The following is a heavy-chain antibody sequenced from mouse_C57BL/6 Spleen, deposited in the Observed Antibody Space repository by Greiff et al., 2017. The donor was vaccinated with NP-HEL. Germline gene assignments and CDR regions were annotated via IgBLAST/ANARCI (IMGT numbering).Heavy chain of an antibody. V-gene: IGHV1-80*01. CDR3: ARGNYHAMDY. CDR2: IYPGDGDT. CDR1: GYAFSSYW. Sequence: VQLQQSGAELVKPGASVKISCKASGYAFSSYWMNWVQQRPGKGLEWIGQIYPGDGDTNYNGKFKGKATLTADKSSSTAYMQLSSLTSEDSAVYFCARGNYHAMDYWGQGTSVTVSS. J-gene: IGHJ4*01.